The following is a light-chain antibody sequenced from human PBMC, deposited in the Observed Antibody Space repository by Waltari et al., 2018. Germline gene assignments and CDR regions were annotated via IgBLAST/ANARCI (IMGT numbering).Light chain of an antibody. J-gene: IGLJ1*01. CDR3: SSYAGNNFYV. Sequence: QSALTQPPSASGSPGQSVTISCTGTSSDVGYYNYVSWYQQHPGKAPKLMIFEVSKRFSGGPDRFSGSKSANTASLTVSGLQAEDEADYYCSSYAGNNFYVFGTGTTVTVL. CDR2: EVS. CDR1: SSDVGYYNY. V-gene: IGLV2-8*01.